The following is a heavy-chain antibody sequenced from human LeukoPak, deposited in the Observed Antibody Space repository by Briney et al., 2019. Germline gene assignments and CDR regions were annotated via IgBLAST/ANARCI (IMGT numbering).Heavy chain of an antibody. J-gene: IGHJ4*02. CDR3: ARDLRKPNDY. V-gene: IGHV3-23*01. D-gene: IGHD1-14*01. CDR1: GFAFDEHG. CDR2: ISGGGAST. Sequence: SGGSLRLSCTASGFAFDEHGMSWVRQVPGKGLEWVSAISGGGASTYYADSLKGRFTISRDNSKSTLYLQMSSLRAEDTAVYYCARDLRKPNDYWGQGTLVTVSS.